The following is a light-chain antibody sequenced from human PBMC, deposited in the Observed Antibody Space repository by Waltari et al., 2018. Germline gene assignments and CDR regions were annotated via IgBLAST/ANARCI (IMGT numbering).Light chain of an antibody. V-gene: IGKV3-20*01. J-gene: IGKJ1*01. Sequence: ESVLTQSPGTLSVSPGDRATLSCRASQSVSRTLAWYQQKPGQAPSLLIYGASIRATGIPDRFSGSGSGTDFSLTISRLEPEDFAVYYCQHYVTLPVTFGQGTKVEIK. CDR1: QSVSRT. CDR3: QHYVTLPVT. CDR2: GAS.